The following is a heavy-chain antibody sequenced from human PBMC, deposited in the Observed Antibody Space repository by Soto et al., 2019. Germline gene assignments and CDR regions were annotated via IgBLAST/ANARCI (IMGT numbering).Heavy chain of an antibody. CDR2: IYYSGSA. CDR3: ARNYGGNVDY. Sequence: QVQLQESGLGLVRPSETLSLTCTVSGGSISSYYWSWIRQPPGKGLEWIGYIYYSGSANYNPSLKSPVTISVDTSKNQFSLKLSSATAADTAVYYCARNYGGNVDYWGQGTLVTVSS. CDR1: GGSISSYY. V-gene: IGHV4-59*08. J-gene: IGHJ4*02. D-gene: IGHD4-17*01.